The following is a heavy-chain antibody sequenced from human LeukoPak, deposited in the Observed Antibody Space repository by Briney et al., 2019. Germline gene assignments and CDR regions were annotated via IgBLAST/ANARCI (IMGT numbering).Heavy chain of an antibody. V-gene: IGHV1-46*01. Sequence: ASVKVSCKAFGYTFTGYWMHWVRQAPGQGPEWMGVISPSGGSTIYAQKFKGRVTLTRDMSTSTDYLELSSLRSEDTAVYYCARPIAGSSSWYVEAFAIWGQGTMVTVSS. J-gene: IGHJ3*02. CDR1: GYTFTGYW. D-gene: IGHD6-13*01. CDR2: ISPSGGST. CDR3: ARPIAGSSSWYVEAFAI.